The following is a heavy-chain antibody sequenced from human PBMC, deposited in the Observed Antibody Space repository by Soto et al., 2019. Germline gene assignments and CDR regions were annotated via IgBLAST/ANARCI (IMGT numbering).Heavy chain of an antibody. CDR3: ARDLVGYCSGGSCCGGDFDY. Sequence: EVQLVESGGGLVKPGGSLRLSCAASGFTFSSYSMNWVHQAPGKGLEWVSSISSISSYIYYADSVKGRFTISRDNAKNSLYLQMNSLRAEDTAVYYCARDLVGYCSGGSCCGGDFDYWGQGTLVTVSS. CDR1: GFTFSSYS. J-gene: IGHJ4*02. D-gene: IGHD2-15*01. V-gene: IGHV3-21*01. CDR2: ISSISSYI.